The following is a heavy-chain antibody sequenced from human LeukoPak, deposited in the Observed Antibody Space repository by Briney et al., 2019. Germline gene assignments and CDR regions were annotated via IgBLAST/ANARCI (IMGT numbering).Heavy chain of an antibody. CDR1: GFTFSSYS. CDR2: ISSSGSTI. V-gene: IGHV3-48*04. Sequence: GGSLRLSCAASGFTFSSYSMNWVRQAPGKGLEWVSYISSSGSTIYYADSVKGRFTISRDNAKNSLYLQMNSLRAEDTAVYYCARESRRNWFDPWGQGTLVTVSS. CDR3: ARESRRNWFDP. J-gene: IGHJ5*02.